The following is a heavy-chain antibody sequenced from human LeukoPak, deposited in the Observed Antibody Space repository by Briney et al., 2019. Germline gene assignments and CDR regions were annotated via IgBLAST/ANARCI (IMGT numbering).Heavy chain of an antibody. V-gene: IGHV3-74*01. CDR2: INGDGSST. Sequence: GGSLRLSCTASGFTFRSYWMHWVRQAPGKGLVWVSRINGDGSSTTYADSVKGRFTISRDNARNTLYLQMNSLRAEDTAVYYCARGRYYLDYWGQGTLVTVTS. CDR1: GFTFRSYW. CDR3: ARGRYYLDY. D-gene: IGHD3-16*01. J-gene: IGHJ4*02.